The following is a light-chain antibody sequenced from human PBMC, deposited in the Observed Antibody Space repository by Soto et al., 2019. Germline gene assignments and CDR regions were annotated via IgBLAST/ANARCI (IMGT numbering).Light chain of an antibody. V-gene: IGKV1-27*01. J-gene: IGKJ2*01. CDR3: QKYNSAPHT. CDR2: NTY. Sequence: DIPMTQSPSSLSASVGDRVTITCRASQDINNYLAWYQQKPGKAPKLLIYNTYILQSGVPSRFSGSGSGTDFTLTISSLQPEDVATYYCQKYNSAPHTFGRGTKLEIK. CDR1: QDINNY.